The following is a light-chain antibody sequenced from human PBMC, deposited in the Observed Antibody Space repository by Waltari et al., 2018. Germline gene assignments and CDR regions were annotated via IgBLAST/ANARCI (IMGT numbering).Light chain of an antibody. Sequence: QSVLTQPPSASGTPGQRVTISCSGSSSNIGSTTVSWYQQLPGTAPSLLIFSNNRRPSGFPDRFSGSKSGTSASLAISGLQSEDEADYYCSSWDDSLNGRVFGGGTKLTVL. CDR1: SSNIGSTT. V-gene: IGLV1-44*01. CDR3: SSWDDSLNGRV. CDR2: SNN. J-gene: IGLJ2*01.